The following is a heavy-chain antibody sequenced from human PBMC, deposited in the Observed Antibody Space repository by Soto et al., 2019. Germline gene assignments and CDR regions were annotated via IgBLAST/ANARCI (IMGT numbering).Heavy chain of an antibody. V-gene: IGHV3-66*01. CDR2: IYSGSTT. D-gene: IGHD3-10*01. CDR1: GLSVGNNY. CDR3: ARGYWVQGYGAGTYFDY. Sequence: EVQLVESGGGVVQPGGFLRLSCEASGLSVGNNYMSWVRQAPGKGLEWVSVIYSGSTTHYADSVKGRFSISRDSSRNTVYLQMNSLRVEDTAVYHCARGYWVQGYGAGTYFDYWGQGTLVTVSS. J-gene: IGHJ4*02.